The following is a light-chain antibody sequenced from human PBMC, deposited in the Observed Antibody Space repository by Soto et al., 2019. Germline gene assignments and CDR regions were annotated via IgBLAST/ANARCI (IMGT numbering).Light chain of an antibody. CDR3: QHYGTSSYT. CDR2: GAS. CDR1: QSVSSSY. V-gene: IGKV3-20*01. Sequence: EIVLTQSPGTLSLSPGARATLSCRASQSVSSSYLAWYQQKPGQAPRLLIYGASSRATGIPDRFSGSGSGTDFTLTISRLEPEDFAVYYCQHYGTSSYTFGQGTKLEIK. J-gene: IGKJ2*01.